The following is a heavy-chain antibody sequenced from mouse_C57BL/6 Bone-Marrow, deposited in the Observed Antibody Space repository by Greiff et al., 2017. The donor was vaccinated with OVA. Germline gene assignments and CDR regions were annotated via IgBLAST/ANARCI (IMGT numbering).Heavy chain of an antibody. CDR1: GYTFTSYW. Sequence: QVQLQQPGAELVRPGSSVKLSCKASGYTFTSYWMHWVKQRPIQGLEWIGNIDPSDSETHYNQKFKDKATLTVDKSSSTAYMQLSSLTSEDSAVYYCARCNYYGSGYYFDYWGQGTTLTVSS. CDR2: IDPSDSET. CDR3: ARCNYYGSGYYFDY. J-gene: IGHJ2*01. V-gene: IGHV1-52*01. D-gene: IGHD1-1*01.